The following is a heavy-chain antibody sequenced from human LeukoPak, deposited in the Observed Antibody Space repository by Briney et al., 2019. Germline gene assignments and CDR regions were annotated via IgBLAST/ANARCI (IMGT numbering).Heavy chain of an antibody. CDR2: IIPIFGTA. CDR1: GGTFSSYA. V-gene: IGHV1-69*06. CDR3: ARGTRFVVVPAAMLALYYYYYYMDV. J-gene: IGHJ6*03. D-gene: IGHD2-2*01. Sequence: SVKVSCKASGGTFSSYAISWVRQAPGQGLEWMGGIIPIFGTAYYAQKFQGRVTITADKSTSTAYMELSSLRSEDTAVYYCARGTRFVVVPAAMLALYYYYYYMDVWGKGTTVTVSS.